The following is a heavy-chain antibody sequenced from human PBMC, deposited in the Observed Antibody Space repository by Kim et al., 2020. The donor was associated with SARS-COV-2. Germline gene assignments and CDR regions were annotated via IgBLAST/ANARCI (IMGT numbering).Heavy chain of an antibody. CDR3: TRASYSYRINWFDP. CDR2: IRSKAYGGTT. CDR1: GFTFGDYA. Sequence: GGSLRLSCTASGFTFGDYAMSWFRQAPGKGLEWVGFIRSKAYGGTTEYAASVKGRFTISRDDSKSIAYLQMNSLKTEDTAVYYCTRASYSYRINWFDPWGQGTLVTVSS. D-gene: IGHD6-13*01. V-gene: IGHV3-49*03. J-gene: IGHJ5*02.